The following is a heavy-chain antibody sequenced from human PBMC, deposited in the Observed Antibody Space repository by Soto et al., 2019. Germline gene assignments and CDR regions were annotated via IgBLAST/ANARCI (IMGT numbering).Heavy chain of an antibody. J-gene: IGHJ4*02. CDR3: ARVKGYCSDTSCLDFDY. Sequence: QVQLVQSGAEVKKPGSTVKVSCKASGGTLSSYTFSTLRQSPGHGLELLGRVPANLGVTNYAKKFQGRFTIVVDTSTRTAHMALNRLRYEDTSVYYCARVKGYCSDTSCLDFDYWGQGHLVTVSS. D-gene: IGHD2-15*01. V-gene: IGHV1-69*02. CDR1: GGTLSSYT. CDR2: VPANLGVT.